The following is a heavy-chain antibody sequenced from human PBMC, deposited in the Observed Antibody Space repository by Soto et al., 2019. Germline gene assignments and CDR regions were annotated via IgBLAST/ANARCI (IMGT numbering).Heavy chain of an antibody. CDR3: TRDRMYYYDSSGYYYNDY. Sequence: GGSLRLSCTASGFTFGDYAMSWVRQAPGKGLEWVGFIRSKAYGGTTEYAASVKGRFTISRDDSKSIAYLQMNSLKTEDTAVYYCTRDRMYYYDSSGYYYNDYWGQGTLVTVSS. CDR1: GFTFGDYA. V-gene: IGHV3-49*04. D-gene: IGHD3-22*01. CDR2: IRSKAYGGTT. J-gene: IGHJ4*02.